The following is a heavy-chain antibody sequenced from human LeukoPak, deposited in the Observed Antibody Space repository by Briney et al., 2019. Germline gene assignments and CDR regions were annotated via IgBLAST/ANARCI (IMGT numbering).Heavy chain of an antibody. CDR2: IYHSGST. D-gene: IGHD6-13*01. Sequence: SETLSLTCTVSGYSTSSGYYWGWIRQPPGKGLEWIGSIYHSGSTYYNPSLKSRVTISVDTSKNQFSLKLSSVTAADTAVYYCATTSSRYPYWGQGTLVTVSS. CDR3: ATTSSRYPY. V-gene: IGHV4-38-2*02. CDR1: GYSTSSGYY. J-gene: IGHJ4*02.